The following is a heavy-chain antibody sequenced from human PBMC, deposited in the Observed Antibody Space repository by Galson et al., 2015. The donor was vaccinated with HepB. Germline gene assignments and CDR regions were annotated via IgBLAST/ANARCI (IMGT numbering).Heavy chain of an antibody. CDR1: GGSFSGYY. V-gene: IGHV4-34*01. D-gene: IGHD3-10*01. CDR2: INHSGST. CDR3: ATGRPPNRHGSGIDY. Sequence: SETLSLTCAVYGGSFSGYYWSWIRQPPGKGLEWIGEINHSGSTNYNPSLKSRVTISVDTSKNQFSLKLSSVTAADTAVYYCATGRPPNRHGSGIDYWGQGTLVTVSS. J-gene: IGHJ4*02.